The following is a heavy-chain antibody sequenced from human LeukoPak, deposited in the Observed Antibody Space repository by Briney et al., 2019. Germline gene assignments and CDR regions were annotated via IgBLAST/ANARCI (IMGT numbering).Heavy chain of an antibody. Sequence: ETGGSLRLSCAASGFTVSSNYMTWVRQAPGKGLEWVSVIYSGGSTYYADSVKGRFTISRHNSKNTPYLQMNSLRAEDTAVYYCARADTSSGYYPINWGQGTLVTVSS. J-gene: IGHJ4*02. CDR2: IYSGGST. V-gene: IGHV3-53*04. CDR1: GFTVSSNY. D-gene: IGHD3-22*01. CDR3: ARADTSSGYYPIN.